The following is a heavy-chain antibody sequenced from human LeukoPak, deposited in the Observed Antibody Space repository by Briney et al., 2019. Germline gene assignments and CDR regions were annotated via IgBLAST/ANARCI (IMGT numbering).Heavy chain of an antibody. CDR3: ATRNSYYYYALDV. Sequence: SETLSLTCAVSGGSFSSYYWTWLRQPAGKGLEWIGEINHSETTHHNPSLKSRVTISVDTSKNHFSLKLSSVTAADTAVFYCATRNSYYYYALDVGGKRTTVTVSS. CDR2: INHSETT. CDR1: GGSFSSYY. D-gene: IGHD2/OR15-2a*01. V-gene: IGHV4-34*01. J-gene: IGHJ6*04.